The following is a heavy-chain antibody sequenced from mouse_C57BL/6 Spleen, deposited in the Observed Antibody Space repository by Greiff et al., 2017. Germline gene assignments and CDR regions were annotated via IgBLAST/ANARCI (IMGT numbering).Heavy chain of an antibody. D-gene: IGHD1-1*01. J-gene: IGHJ3*01. CDR1: GYTFTSYD. CDR3: AEGSSYVGFAY. Sequence: QVQLQQSGPELVKPGASVKLSCKASGYTFTSYDINWVKQRPGQGLEWIGWIYPRDGSTKYNEKFKGKATLTVDTSSSTAYMELHSLTSEDSAVYFCAEGSSYVGFAYWGQGTLVTVSA. CDR2: IYPRDGST. V-gene: IGHV1-85*01.